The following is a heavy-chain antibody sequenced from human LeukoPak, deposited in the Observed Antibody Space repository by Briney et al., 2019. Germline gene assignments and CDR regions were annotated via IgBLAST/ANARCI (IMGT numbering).Heavy chain of an antibody. Sequence: SETLSLTCTVSGGSISSSSYYWGWIRQPPGKGLEWIGSIYYSGSTYYNPSLESRVTISVDTSKNQFSLKLSSVTAADTAVYYCARAGVRDGLWGQGTLVTVSS. D-gene: IGHD5-24*01. CDR2: IYYSGST. J-gene: IGHJ4*02. CDR1: GGSISSSSYY. V-gene: IGHV4-39*07. CDR3: ARAGVRDGL.